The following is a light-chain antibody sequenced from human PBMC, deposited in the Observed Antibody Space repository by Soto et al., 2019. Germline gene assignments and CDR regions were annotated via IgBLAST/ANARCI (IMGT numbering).Light chain of an antibody. Sequence: SSVSASVGDRVTTPFRASNVISSWLAWYQQKPGKAPRLLIYSASTLKSGVPSRFSGSGSGTDFTLTISSLEPEDFAAYYCQQSFSTRTFGQGSNVDIK. CDR2: SAS. CDR3: QQSFSTRT. V-gene: IGKV1-12*01. CDR1: NVISSW. J-gene: IGKJ1*01.